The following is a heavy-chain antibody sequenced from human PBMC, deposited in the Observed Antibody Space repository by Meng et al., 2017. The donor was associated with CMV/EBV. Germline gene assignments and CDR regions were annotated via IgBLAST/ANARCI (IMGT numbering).Heavy chain of an antibody. CDR1: GFTFSSYE. D-gene: IGHD3-3*01. Sequence: GGSLRLSCAASGFTFSSYEMNWVRQAPGKGLEWVSYISSSGSTIYYADSVKCRFTISRDNAKNSLYLQMNSLRAEDTAVYYCARDRNYDFWSGYRSAYGMDVWGQGTTVTVSS. CDR2: ISSSGSTI. J-gene: IGHJ6*02. V-gene: IGHV3-48*03. CDR3: ARDRNYDFWSGYRSAYGMDV.